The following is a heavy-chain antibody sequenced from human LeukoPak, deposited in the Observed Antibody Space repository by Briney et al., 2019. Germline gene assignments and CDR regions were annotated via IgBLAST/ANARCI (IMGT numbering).Heavy chain of an antibody. CDR3: ARGGITIFGVVSYMDV. CDR1: GFTFDDYG. CDR2: INWNGGST. V-gene: IGHV3-20*04. Sequence: GGSLRLSCAASGFTFDDYGMSWVRQAPGKGLEWVSGINWNGGSTGYADSVKGRFTISRDNAKNSLYLQMNSLRAEGTALYYCARGGITIFGVVSYMDVWGKGTTVTVSS. J-gene: IGHJ6*03. D-gene: IGHD3-3*01.